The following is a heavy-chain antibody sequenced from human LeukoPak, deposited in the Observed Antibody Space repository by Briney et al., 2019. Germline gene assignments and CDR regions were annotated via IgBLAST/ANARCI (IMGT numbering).Heavy chain of an antibody. Sequence: PSETLSLTCTVSGYSISSGYFWGWIRQPPGKGLECIGTIYHSGSIYYNPSLKSRVTISVDTSKNQFSLKLNSVTAADTAVYYCASLYSSGWYGGGYYFDYWGQGTLVTVSS. D-gene: IGHD6-19*01. J-gene: IGHJ4*02. CDR3: ASLYSSGWYGGGYYFDY. CDR2: IYHSGSI. CDR1: GYSISSGYF. V-gene: IGHV4-38-2*02.